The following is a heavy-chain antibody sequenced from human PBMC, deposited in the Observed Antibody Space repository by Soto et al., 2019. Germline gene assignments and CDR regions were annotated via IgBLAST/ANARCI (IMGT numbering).Heavy chain of an antibody. D-gene: IGHD6-6*01. CDR2: IIPIFGTA. CDR1: GGTFSSYA. J-gene: IGHJ3*02. V-gene: IGHV1-69*13. Sequence: SVKVSCKASGGTFSSYAISWVRQAPGQGLEWMGGIIPIFGTANYAQKFQGRVTITADESTSTAYMELSSLRSEDTAVYYCARAGEYSSSFSLDAFDIWGQGTMVTVSS. CDR3: ARAGEYSSSFSLDAFDI.